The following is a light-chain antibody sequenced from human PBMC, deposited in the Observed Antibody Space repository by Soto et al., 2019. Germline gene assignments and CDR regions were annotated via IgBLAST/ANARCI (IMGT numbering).Light chain of an antibody. J-gene: IGKJ3*01. CDR3: QVYEYRSAAFT. CDR2: DAS. V-gene: IGKV1-33*01. CDR1: QDIRQY. Sequence: DIQMTQSPSSLSASIGDRVTITCQASQDIRQYLNWYQQKPGKAPKLLIYDASRVETGVPSRYSGSGSGSDFTFTVSSLQPEDIAPYYCQVYEYRSAAFTVGPGTKVDL.